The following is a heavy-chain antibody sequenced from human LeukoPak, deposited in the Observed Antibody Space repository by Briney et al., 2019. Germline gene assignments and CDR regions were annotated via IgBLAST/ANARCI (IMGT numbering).Heavy chain of an antibody. CDR1: GYTFTSYY. CDR2: INLSGGST. CDR3: ARVNYCGGDCYPEYYYYYGMDV. D-gene: IGHD2-21*02. Sequence: GASVKVSCKASGYTFTSYYMHWVRQAPGQGLEWMGVINLSGGSTSYAQKFQGRVTMTRDTSTSTVYMELSSLRSEDTAVYYFARVNYCGGDCYPEYYYYYGMDVWGQGTTVTVSS. V-gene: IGHV1-46*01. J-gene: IGHJ6*02.